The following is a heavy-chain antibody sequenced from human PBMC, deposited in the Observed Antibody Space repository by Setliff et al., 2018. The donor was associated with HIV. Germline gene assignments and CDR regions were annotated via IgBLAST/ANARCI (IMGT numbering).Heavy chain of an antibody. Sequence: PSETLSLTCTVSGGAISSHYWSWIRQPAGKGLEWIGHVETIGSTNYNPSLRGRVTISRDTSKNQFSLKMTSGTATDTAVYFCARVTSASFFLGAFDSWGPGTLVTVSS. J-gene: IGHJ4*02. CDR1: GGAISSHY. D-gene: IGHD3-16*01. CDR3: ARVTSASFFLGAFDS. V-gene: IGHV4-4*07. CDR2: VETIGST.